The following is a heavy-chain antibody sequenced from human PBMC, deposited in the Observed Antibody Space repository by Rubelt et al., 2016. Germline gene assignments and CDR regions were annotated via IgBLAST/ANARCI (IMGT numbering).Heavy chain of an antibody. CDR2: IPYSGDT. J-gene: IGHJ4*02. Sequence: QVQLQESGPGLVKPSQTLSLTCTVSDDSISSYKYVWTWIRHRPGRGLEWIGYIPYSGDTYYNPSLQSRVTLSIDTSKKQFSLRLTSVTAADTAVYYCARLFSGSIYDDYEGSSDSWGQGTRVAVSS. CDR3: ARLFSGSIYDDYEGSSDS. D-gene: IGHD4-17*01. CDR1: DDSISSYKYV. V-gene: IGHV4-31*03.